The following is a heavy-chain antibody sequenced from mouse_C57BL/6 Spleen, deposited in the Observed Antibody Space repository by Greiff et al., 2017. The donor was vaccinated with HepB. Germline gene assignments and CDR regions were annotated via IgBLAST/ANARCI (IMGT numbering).Heavy chain of an antibody. J-gene: IGHJ1*03. Sequence: EVQLVESGGGLVKPGGSLKLSCAASGFTFSSYAMSWVRQTPEKRLEWVATISDGGSYTYYPDNVKGRFTISRDNAKNNLYLQMSHLKSEDTAMYYCARDPLIITTVVAHWYFDVWGTGTTVTVSS. CDR1: GFTFSSYA. D-gene: IGHD1-1*01. V-gene: IGHV5-4*01. CDR2: ISDGGSYT. CDR3: ARDPLIITTVVAHWYFDV.